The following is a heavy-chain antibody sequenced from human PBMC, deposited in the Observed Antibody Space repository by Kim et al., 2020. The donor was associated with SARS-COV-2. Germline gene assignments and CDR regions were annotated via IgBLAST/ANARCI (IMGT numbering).Heavy chain of an antibody. V-gene: IGHV3-66*01. J-gene: IGHJ4*02. CDR3: ATNLAAASVG. D-gene: IGHD6-25*01. Sequence: DKTYYVESVKGRLTTSRDNSKNTLYLQMSSLRVEDTAVYYCATNLAAASVGWGQGTLVTVS. CDR2: DKT.